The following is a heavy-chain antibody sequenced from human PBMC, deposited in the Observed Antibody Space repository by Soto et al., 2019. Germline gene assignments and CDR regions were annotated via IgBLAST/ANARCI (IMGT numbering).Heavy chain of an antibody. CDR1: GYIFVNYS. Sequence: QVQLVQSGDEVRKPGSSVKVSCKASGYIFVNYSIAWVRQAPGQGLEWMAWFSPYSGNTPYASKVHGRLTRTTDTPTGTAYMDLGSLTSDDTAVYYCAMVDNYVTPTPQYVWGQGTTVTVSS. D-gene: IGHD3-16*01. V-gene: IGHV1-18*01. CDR3: AMVDNYVTPTPQYV. CDR2: FSPYSGNT. J-gene: IGHJ6*02.